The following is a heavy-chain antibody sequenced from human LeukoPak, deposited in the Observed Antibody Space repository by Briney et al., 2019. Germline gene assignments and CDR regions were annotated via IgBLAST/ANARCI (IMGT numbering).Heavy chain of an antibody. Sequence: ASVKVSCKAAGYTFTSYDINWVRQATGQGLELMGWRNPNSGNTGYAQKFQGRVTMTRTTSISTAYMELSSLRAEDPAVYYCGGDSSGYYPDYWGQGTLVTVSS. CDR1: GYTFTSYD. CDR2: RNPNSGNT. D-gene: IGHD3-22*01. J-gene: IGHJ4*02. CDR3: GGDSSGYYPDY. V-gene: IGHV1-8*01.